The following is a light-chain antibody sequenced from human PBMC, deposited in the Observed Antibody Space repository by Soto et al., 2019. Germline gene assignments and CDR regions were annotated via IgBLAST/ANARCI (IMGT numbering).Light chain of an antibody. V-gene: IGLV2-8*01. CDR3: SSYVGNNNLV. J-gene: IGLJ2*01. CDR1: SSDVGSYNY. CDR2: EVN. Sequence: QSALTQPPSASGSPGQSVTISYTGTSSDVGSYNYVSWYRQHPGKAPKLMIYEVNKRPSGVPDRFSGSKSGNTASLTVSGLQAEDEADYYCSSYVGNNNLVFGGGTQLTVL.